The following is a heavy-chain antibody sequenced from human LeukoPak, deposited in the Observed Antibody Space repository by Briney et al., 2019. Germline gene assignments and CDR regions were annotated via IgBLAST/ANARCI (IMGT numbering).Heavy chain of an antibody. D-gene: IGHD6-13*01. CDR3: AKDWYSSSGFDY. V-gene: IGHV3-30*18. CDR1: GFTFSSYV. J-gene: IGHJ4*02. Sequence: GRSLRLSCAASGFTFSSYVMHWVRQAPGKGLEWVAVISYDGSNKYYADSVKGRFTISRDNSKNTLYLQMNSLRAEDTAVYYCAKDWYSSSGFDYWGQGTLVTVSS. CDR2: ISYDGSNK.